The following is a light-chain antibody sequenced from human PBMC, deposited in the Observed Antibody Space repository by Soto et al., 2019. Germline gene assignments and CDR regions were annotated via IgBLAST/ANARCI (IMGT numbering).Light chain of an antibody. CDR2: DAY. CDR3: QQRGNWPPWT. CDR1: QSISSY. V-gene: IGKV3-11*01. Sequence: EIVLTQSPATLSLSPGERTTLSCRASQSISSYLAWYQQKPGQAPRLLIYDAYKRATGIPVRFSGSGSGTDFTLTISGLEPEDFAVYYCQQRGNWPPWTFGQGTKVEIK. J-gene: IGKJ1*01.